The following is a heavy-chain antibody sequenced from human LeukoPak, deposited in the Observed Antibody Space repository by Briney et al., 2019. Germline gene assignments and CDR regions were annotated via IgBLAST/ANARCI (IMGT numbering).Heavy chain of an antibody. V-gene: IGHV3-66*01. CDR1: GFTVSSNY. Sequence: GGSLRLSCAASGFTVSSNYMSWVRQAPGKGLEWVSVIYSGGSTYYADSVKGRFTISRDNSKNTLYLQMNSLRAEDTAVYYCAKDRYYYGDHLGLFDYWGQGTLVTVSS. CDR3: AKDRYYYGDHLGLFDY. CDR2: IYSGGST. D-gene: IGHD4-17*01. J-gene: IGHJ4*02.